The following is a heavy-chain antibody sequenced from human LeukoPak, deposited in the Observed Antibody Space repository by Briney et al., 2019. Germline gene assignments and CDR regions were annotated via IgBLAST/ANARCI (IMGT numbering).Heavy chain of an antibody. CDR3: AIHPSDSSGYFSY. J-gene: IGHJ4*02. CDR2: IDTKTGNP. CDR1: GYTYSSCA. D-gene: IGHD3-22*01. V-gene: IGHV7-4-1*02. Sequence: ASVKVSCKASGYTYSSCAINWVRQAPGQGLEYMGWIDTKTGNPTYAQGFTGRFVFSLDTSVSTAYLQISSLKAEDTAVYYCAIHPSDSSGYFSYWGQGALVTVSS.